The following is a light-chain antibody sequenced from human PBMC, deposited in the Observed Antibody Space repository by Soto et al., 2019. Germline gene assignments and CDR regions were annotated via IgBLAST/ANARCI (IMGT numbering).Light chain of an antibody. CDR3: CSYASSRTFRWV. V-gene: IGLV2-23*02. Sequence: QSALTQPASVSGSPGQSITISCTGTSSDIGSYNLVSWYQQHPGRAPKLMIYDDTKRPSGVSNRFSGSRSGNTPSLTISGLQAEDEADYYCCSYASSRTFRWVFGGGTKLTVL. J-gene: IGLJ3*02. CDR2: DDT. CDR1: SSDIGSYNL.